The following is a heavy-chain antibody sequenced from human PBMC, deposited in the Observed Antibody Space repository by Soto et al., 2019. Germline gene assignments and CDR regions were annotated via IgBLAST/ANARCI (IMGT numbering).Heavy chain of an antibody. J-gene: IGHJ6*02. CDR1: GGSISSYC. CDR2: IYYSGST. V-gene: IGHV4-59*01. Sequence: PSETLSLTCTVSGGSISSYCWSWIRQPPGKGLEWIGYIYYSGSTNYNPSLKSRVTISVDTSKNQFSLKLSSVAAADTAVYYCARDENYYGMDVWGPGTTITVSS. CDR3: ARDENYYGMDV.